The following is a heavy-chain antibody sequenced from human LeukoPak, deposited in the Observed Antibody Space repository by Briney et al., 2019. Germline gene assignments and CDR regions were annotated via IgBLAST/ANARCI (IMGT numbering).Heavy chain of an antibody. V-gene: IGHV3-21*01. Sequence: PGGSLRLSCAASGFTFSSYSMNWVRQAPGKGLEWVSSISSSSSYIYYADSVKGRFTISRDNSKNTLYLQMNSLRAEDTAVYYCAKDGSLGDYYYYGMDVWGQGTTVTVSS. CDR2: ISSSSSYI. CDR1: GFTFSSYS. CDR3: AKDGSLGDYYYYGMDV. J-gene: IGHJ6*02.